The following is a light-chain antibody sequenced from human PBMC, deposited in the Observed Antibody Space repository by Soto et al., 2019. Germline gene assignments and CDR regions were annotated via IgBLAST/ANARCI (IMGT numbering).Light chain of an antibody. CDR1: QSITDW. J-gene: IGKJ1*01. CDR2: KAS. CDR3: QYWDNYSWT. Sequence: DIQMTQSPSTLSASVGDRVTITCRASQSITDWLAWYQQKPGKAPKFLIYKASNLESGVPSRFSSSGSGTEFTLIISSVQPDDFASYYCQYWDNYSWTFGQGTKVEIK. V-gene: IGKV1-5*03.